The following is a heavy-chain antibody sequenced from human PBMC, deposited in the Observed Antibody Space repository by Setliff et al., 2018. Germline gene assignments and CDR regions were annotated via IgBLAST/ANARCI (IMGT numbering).Heavy chain of an antibody. CDR1: GGSISSGSYY. V-gene: IGHV4-61*02. Sequence: PSETLSLTCTVSGGSISSGSYYWSWIRQPAGKGLEWIGRIYTSGSTNYNPSLKSRVPISVDTAKNQFSLKLSSVTAADPAVYYCARRETYYNFWSGYYAYWGQGTLVTVSS. J-gene: IGHJ4*02. CDR2: IYTSGST. D-gene: IGHD3-3*01. CDR3: ARRETYYNFWSGYYAY.